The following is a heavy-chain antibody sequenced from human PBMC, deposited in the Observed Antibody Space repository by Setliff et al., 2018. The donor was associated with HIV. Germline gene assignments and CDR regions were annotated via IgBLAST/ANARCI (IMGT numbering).Heavy chain of an antibody. V-gene: IGHV1-18*01. Sequence: VASVKVSCKASGYTFNRYGISWVRQAPGQGLEWMGWISGYNGNTKYVQNLQGRVTMSTDTSTSTVYMELRSLRSDDTAVYYCARVPYRSAWFSGGHDAFDVWGQGTMVTVSS. D-gene: IGHD6-19*01. CDR3: ARVPYRSAWFSGGHDAFDV. CDR1: GYTFNRYG. CDR2: ISGYNGNT. J-gene: IGHJ3*01.